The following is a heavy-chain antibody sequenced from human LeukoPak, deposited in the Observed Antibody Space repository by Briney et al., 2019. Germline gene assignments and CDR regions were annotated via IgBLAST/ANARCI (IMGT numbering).Heavy chain of an antibody. CDR3: AKKNSGLLTAPLDY. V-gene: IGHV3-23*01. Sequence: GVSLTLSCAASGFTFSSHAMSWVRQAPGKGLEWVSDINGSGGSKFYADSVKGRLTISRDNSKNTLYLQSNSLSAEDTALYYWAKKNSGLLTAPLDYWGQGTLVTVSS. D-gene: IGHD1-26*01. J-gene: IGHJ4*02. CDR1: GFTFSSHA. CDR2: INGSGGSK.